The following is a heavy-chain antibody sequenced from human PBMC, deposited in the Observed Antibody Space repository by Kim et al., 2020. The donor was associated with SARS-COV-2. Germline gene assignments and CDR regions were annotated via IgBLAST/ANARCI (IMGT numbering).Heavy chain of an antibody. CDR1: GFTFSSYA. D-gene: IGHD1-26*01. Sequence: GGSLRLSCAASGFTFSSYAMSWVRQAPGKGLEWVSVIYSGGSSTYYADSVKGRFTISRDNSKNTLYLQMNSLRAEDTAVYYCAKWEIRMDVWGQGTTVTVSS. V-gene: IGHV3-23*03. CDR2: IYSGGSST. CDR3: AKWEIRMDV. J-gene: IGHJ6*02.